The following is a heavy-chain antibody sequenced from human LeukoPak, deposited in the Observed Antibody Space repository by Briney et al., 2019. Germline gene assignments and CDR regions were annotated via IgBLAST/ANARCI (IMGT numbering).Heavy chain of an antibody. CDR1: GFTFSSYW. CDR2: IEEHGSQK. J-gene: IGHJ4*02. Sequence: GGSLRLSCAASGFTFSSYWMSWVRQAPGKGLEWVANIEEHGSQKYYVDSVKGRFTISRDNAQNSLYLQMNSLRAEDTAVYYCARERYCSSTSCPDYWGQGTLVTVSS. D-gene: IGHD2-2*01. V-gene: IGHV3-7*01. CDR3: ARERYCSSTSCPDY.